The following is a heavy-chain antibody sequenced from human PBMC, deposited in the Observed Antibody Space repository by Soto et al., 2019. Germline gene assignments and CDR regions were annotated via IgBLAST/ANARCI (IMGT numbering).Heavy chain of an antibody. CDR2: INAGVDGT. D-gene: IGHD3-10*01. CDR1: GYASLSYA. J-gene: IGHJ4*02. Sequence: QVQLVQSGPEMMQPVASVKVSCKASGYASLSYAMHWVRQVHGQVYEWLGWINAGVDGTMYSERFQGRVRITRDTSANTVYMELNALTSEDTAVYYCAREVPGVTSFDYWGQGTLVIVSS. V-gene: IGHV1-3*01. CDR3: AREVPGVTSFDY.